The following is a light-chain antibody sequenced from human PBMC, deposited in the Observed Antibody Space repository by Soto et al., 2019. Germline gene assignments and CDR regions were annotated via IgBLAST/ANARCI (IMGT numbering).Light chain of an antibody. CDR1: SSNIGAGYD. J-gene: IGLJ3*02. CDR2: GNN. CDR3: QSYDTSLSGSWV. Sequence: QSVLTQPPSVSGAPGQRATISCTGSSSNIGAGYDVHWYQQLPGAAPKLLIYGNNNRPSGVPDRFSGSKSGTSASLAITGLQAEDEADYYCQSYDTSLSGSWVFGGGTKLTVL. V-gene: IGLV1-40*01.